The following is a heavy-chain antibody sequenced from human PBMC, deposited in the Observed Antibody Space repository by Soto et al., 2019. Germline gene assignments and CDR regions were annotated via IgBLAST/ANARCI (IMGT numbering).Heavy chain of an antibody. Sequence: GGSLRLSCAASGFTFSSYAMHWVRQAPGKRPEWVALISYDGSNKYYADSMKGRFTISRDNSKNTLSLQMNSLRAEDTAVYYCVRETVTTLYYWGQGTLVTVSS. CDR2: ISYDGSNK. CDR1: GFTFSSYA. V-gene: IGHV3-30-3*01. J-gene: IGHJ4*02. D-gene: IGHD4-17*01. CDR3: VRETVTTLYY.